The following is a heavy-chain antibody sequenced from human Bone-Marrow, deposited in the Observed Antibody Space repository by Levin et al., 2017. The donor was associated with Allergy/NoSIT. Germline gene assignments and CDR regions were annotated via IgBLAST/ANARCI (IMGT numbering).Heavy chain of an antibody. Sequence: GGSLRLSCTASGFPFGDYWMHWVRHSPGKGLAWVASIKTDGSGTAYADSVEGRFTISRDNARNTLVLHMNSLRVDDTSVYYCARDQYFDCWGGYPPGYVAPWGQGTQVTVSS. J-gene: IGHJ5*02. D-gene: IGHD3-3*01. CDR1: GFPFGDYW. CDR3: ARDQYFDCWGGYPPGYVAP. V-gene: IGHV3-74*01. CDR2: IKTDGSGT.